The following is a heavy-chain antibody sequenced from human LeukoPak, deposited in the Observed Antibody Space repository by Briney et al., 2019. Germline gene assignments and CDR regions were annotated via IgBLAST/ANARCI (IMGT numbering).Heavy chain of an antibody. CDR1: GFTFTSYD. CDR3: ARTYYYDSADFRTLYGMDV. D-gene: IGHD3-22*01. Sequence: ASVKVSCKASGFTFTSYDINWVRQATGQGLEWMGWMDPNSGNTGYAQKFQGRVTMTRNTSIRTAYMELSSLRSEDTAVYYCARTYYYDSADFRTLYGMDVWGQGTTVTVSS. CDR2: MDPNSGNT. J-gene: IGHJ6*02. V-gene: IGHV1-8*01.